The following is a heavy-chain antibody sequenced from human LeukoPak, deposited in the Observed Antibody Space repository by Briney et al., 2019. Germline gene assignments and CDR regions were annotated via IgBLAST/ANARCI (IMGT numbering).Heavy chain of an antibody. Sequence: GGSLRLSCAASGFTFSSYSMNWVRQAPGKGLEFVSAITSNGGSTYYANSVKDRFTISRDNSKNTLYLQMGSLRAEDMAVYYCARDKRNSSGWYAAFDIWGQGTMVTVSS. V-gene: IGHV3-64*01. D-gene: IGHD6-19*01. CDR3: ARDKRNSSGWYAAFDI. CDR1: GFTFSSYS. J-gene: IGHJ3*02. CDR2: ITSNGGST.